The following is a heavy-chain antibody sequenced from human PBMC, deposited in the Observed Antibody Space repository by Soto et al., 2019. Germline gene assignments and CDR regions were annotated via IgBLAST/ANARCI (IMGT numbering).Heavy chain of an antibody. CDR3: AKSGLSSSSVFHWFDP. J-gene: IGHJ5*02. CDR2: ISYDGSNK. V-gene: IGHV3-30*18. D-gene: IGHD6-6*01. Sequence: QVQLVESGGGVVQPGRSLRLSCAASGLTFSNYAMYWVRQAPGKGLEWVAVISYDGSNKYYADSVKGRFTISRDNSKNTLYLQMNSLRAEDTAVYYCAKSGLSSSSVFHWFDPWGQGTLVTVSS. CDR1: GLTFSNYA.